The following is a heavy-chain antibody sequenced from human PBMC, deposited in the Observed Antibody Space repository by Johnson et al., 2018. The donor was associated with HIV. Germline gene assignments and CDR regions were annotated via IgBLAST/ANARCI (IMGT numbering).Heavy chain of an antibody. J-gene: IGHJ3*02. Sequence: VQLVESGGGLIQPGGSLRLSCAASGFTVSSNYMSWVRQAPGKGLEWVSLIYSGGRTYYADSVKGRFTISRDNSKNTLYLQMNTLRAEDTAVDSCAREAGAFDTWGQGTTVTVSP. CDR1: GFTVSSNY. CDR3: AREAGAFDT. V-gene: IGHV3-53*01. CDR2: IYSGGRT.